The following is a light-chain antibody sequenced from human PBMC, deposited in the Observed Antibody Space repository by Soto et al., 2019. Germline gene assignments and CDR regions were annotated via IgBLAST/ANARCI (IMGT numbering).Light chain of an antibody. V-gene: IGLV2-8*01. CDR2: EVS. CDR1: SSDVGGYNY. CDR3: SSYAGTEGV. Sequence: QSALTQPPPASGSPGQSVTISCTGTSSDVGGYNYVSWYQQHPGKAPKLMIYEVSKRPSGVPDRFSGSKSGNTASLTVSGLQAEDEADYYCSSYAGTEGVFGGGTQLTVL. J-gene: IGLJ2*01.